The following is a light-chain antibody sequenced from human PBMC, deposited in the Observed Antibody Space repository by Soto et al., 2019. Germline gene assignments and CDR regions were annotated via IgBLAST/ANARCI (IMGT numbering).Light chain of an antibody. CDR1: QSVLHTPIYRNY. V-gene: IGKV4-1*01. CDR3: QQYYRIPPT. CDR2: WAS. J-gene: IGKJ1*01. Sequence: DIAMTQSPDSLAVSLGERATIHCKSSQSVLHTPIYRNYLDWYQQKAGQPTQLLFYWASTRGSGFPDRCSASASGKDFTLTSNTLQAEDVADYHCQQYYRIPPTFGQGTKVEIK.